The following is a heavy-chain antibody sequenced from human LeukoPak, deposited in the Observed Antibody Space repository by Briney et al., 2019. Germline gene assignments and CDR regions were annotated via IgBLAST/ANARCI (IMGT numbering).Heavy chain of an antibody. CDR2: ISGSGGRI. V-gene: IGHV3-23*01. Sequence: PGGSLRLPCAASGFTFSSYAMSWVRQAPGKGLEWVSAISGSGGRIYYGASVKGRFTISRDNSKNTLNLQMNSLRGEDTAVYYCARDGVEFYNWFDPWGQGTLVTVSS. J-gene: IGHJ5*02. CDR3: ARDGVEFYNWFDP. CDR1: GFTFSSYA. D-gene: IGHD2-21*01.